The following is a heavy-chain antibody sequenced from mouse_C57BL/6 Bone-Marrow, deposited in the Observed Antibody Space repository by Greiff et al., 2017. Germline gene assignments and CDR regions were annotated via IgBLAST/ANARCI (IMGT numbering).Heavy chain of an antibody. CDR3: AISYYYGSSYDY. V-gene: IGHV1-81*01. D-gene: IGHD1-1*01. J-gene: IGHJ2*01. Sequence: VQLQESGAELARPGASVKLSCKASGYTFTSYGISWVKQRTGQGLEWIGEIYPRSGNTYYNEKFKGKATLTADKSSSTAYMELRSLTSEDSAVYFCAISYYYGSSYDYWGQGTTLTVSS. CDR2: IYPRSGNT. CDR1: GYTFTSYG.